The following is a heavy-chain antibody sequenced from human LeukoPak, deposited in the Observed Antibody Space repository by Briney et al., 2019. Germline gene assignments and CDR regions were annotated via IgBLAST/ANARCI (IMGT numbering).Heavy chain of an antibody. CDR2: INPNSGGT. J-gene: IGHJ4*02. CDR3: ARDRRIAAAVGRDYFDY. D-gene: IGHD6-13*01. CDR1: GYTFTGYY. V-gene: IGHV1-2*06. Sequence: GASVKVSCKAFGYTFTGYYMHWVRQAPGQGLEWMGRINPNSGGTNYAQKFQGRVTMTRDTSISTAYMELSRLRSDDTAVYYCARDRRIAAAVGRDYFDYWGQGTLVTVSS.